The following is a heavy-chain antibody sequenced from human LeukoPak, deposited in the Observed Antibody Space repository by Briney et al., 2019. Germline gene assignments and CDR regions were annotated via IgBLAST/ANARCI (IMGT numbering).Heavy chain of an antibody. CDR1: GFTVSSSY. CDR2: FYSGGKT. Sequence: GGSLRLSCAASGFTVSSSYMSWVRQAPGKGLEWVSIFYSGGKTYYTDSVKGRFTISRDNSKNTLYLQMNSLRAEDTAVYYCAKDNLYGSGSYYDYWGQGTLVTVSS. J-gene: IGHJ4*02. D-gene: IGHD3-10*01. CDR3: AKDNLYGSGSYYDY. V-gene: IGHV3-53*01.